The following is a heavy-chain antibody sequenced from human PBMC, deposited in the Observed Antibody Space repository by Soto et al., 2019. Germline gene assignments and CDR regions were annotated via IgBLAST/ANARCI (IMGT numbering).Heavy chain of an antibody. CDR2: INHSGST. CDR1: GGSFSGYY. Sequence: SETLSLTCAVYGGSFSGYYWSWIRQPPGKGLEWIGEINHSGSTNYNPSPKSRVTISVDTSKNQFSLKLSSVTAADTAVYYCARVRMVRGALKKNWFDPWGQGTLVTVSS. V-gene: IGHV4-34*01. J-gene: IGHJ5*02. CDR3: ARVRMVRGALKKNWFDP. D-gene: IGHD3-10*01.